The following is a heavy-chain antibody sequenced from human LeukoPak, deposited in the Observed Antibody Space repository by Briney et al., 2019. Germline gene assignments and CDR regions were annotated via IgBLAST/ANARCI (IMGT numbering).Heavy chain of an antibody. CDR3: VRYDYGANFDL. Sequence: SETLSLTCTVSGTSISGSNYYRAWIRQPAGNELEWIGRIYFSGSTNYNPSLKSRVTLSVHTSRNQFSLKLNSVTAADTAVYYCVRYDYGANFDLWGQGTLVTVSS. V-gene: IGHV4-61*02. D-gene: IGHD4/OR15-4a*01. CDR1: GTSISGSNYY. J-gene: IGHJ4*02. CDR2: IYFSGST.